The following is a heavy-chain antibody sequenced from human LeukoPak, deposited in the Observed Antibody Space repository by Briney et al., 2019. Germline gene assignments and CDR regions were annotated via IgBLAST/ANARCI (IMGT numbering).Heavy chain of an antibody. V-gene: IGHV1-2*02. CDR2: INPRSGGT. Sequence: GASVKVSCMTSGYTFTAHYIQWVRQAPGQGPEWLGWINPRSGGTMYAQKFQGRVSMTRDTSISTAYMEVTSLRSDDTAVYYCAVWNGYVDFWSGPFDFWGQGTVVTVSS. CDR3: AVWNGYVDFWSGPFDF. CDR1: GYTFTAHY. J-gene: IGHJ4*02. D-gene: IGHD3-3*01.